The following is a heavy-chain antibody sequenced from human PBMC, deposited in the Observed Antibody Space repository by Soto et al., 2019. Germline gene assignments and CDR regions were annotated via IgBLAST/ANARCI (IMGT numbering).Heavy chain of an antibody. Sequence: PGGSLRLSCAASGFTFSNHAMYWVRQAPGKGLEWVAVISYDGSNEYYADSVKGRFTISRDNSKNTLYLQMNSLRGEDTAVYYCARDRSAMDVWGQGTTVTVSS. CDR2: ISYDGSNE. CDR1: GFTFSNHA. J-gene: IGHJ6*02. V-gene: IGHV3-30-3*01. CDR3: ARDRSAMDV.